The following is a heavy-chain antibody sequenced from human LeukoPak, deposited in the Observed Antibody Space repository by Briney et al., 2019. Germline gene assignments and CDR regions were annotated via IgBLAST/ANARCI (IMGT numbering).Heavy chain of an antibody. CDR2: IIPIFGTA. Sequence: ASVKVSCKASGGTFSSYAISWVRQAPGQGLEWMGGIIPIFGTANYAQKFQGRVTITTDESTSTAYMELSSLRSEDTAVYYCARSSVLSTVTPSFDYWGQGTLVTVSS. CDR1: GGTFSSYA. J-gene: IGHJ4*02. CDR3: ARSSVLSTVTPSFDY. D-gene: IGHD4-11*01. V-gene: IGHV1-69*05.